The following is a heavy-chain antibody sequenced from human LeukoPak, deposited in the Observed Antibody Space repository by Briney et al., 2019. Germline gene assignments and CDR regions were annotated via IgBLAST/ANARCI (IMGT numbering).Heavy chain of an antibody. CDR2: ITDSGGAT. V-gene: IGHV3-23*01. CDR1: GFAFTDYA. Sequence: PGGSLRLSCAASGFAFTDYAISWVRQAPGKGLEWVSAITDSGGATYYADSVKGRFTISRDNSKNTLYLQMNSLRAEDTAVYYCARVRIVRGSGYYPAQPPENWFDPWGQGTLVTVSS. CDR3: ARVRIVRGSGYYPAQPPENWFDP. D-gene: IGHD3-22*01. J-gene: IGHJ5*02.